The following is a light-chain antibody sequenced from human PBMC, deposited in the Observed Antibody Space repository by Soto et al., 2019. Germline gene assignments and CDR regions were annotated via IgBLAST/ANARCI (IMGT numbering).Light chain of an antibody. J-gene: IGKJ4*01. V-gene: IGKV2-29*03. CDR3: MQATQPLLT. CDR2: EVS. Sequence: DIVMTQAPLSLSVTPGQPASISCKSSQSLLHSDGKTYLSWYLQKPGQPPQLLMYEVSIRLSGVPDRFRGSGSGTDFTLSISRMEAADVGIYYCMQATQPLLTFGGGTKVDIK. CDR1: QSLLHSDGKTY.